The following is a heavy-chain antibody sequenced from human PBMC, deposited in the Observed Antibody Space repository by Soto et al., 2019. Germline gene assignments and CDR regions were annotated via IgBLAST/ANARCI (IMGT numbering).Heavy chain of an antibody. CDR1: GGSISSSSHY. J-gene: IGHJ4*02. V-gene: IGHV4-39*01. CDR2: IYYSGST. D-gene: IGHD4-17*01. CDR3: ARSTVTTPSVLFDY. Sequence: SETLSLTCTVSGGSISSSSHYWGWIRQPPGKGLEWMGSIYYSGSTYYNPSLKSRVTISVDTSKNQFSLKLSSVTAADTAVYYCARSTVTTPSVLFDYWGQGTLVTVSS.